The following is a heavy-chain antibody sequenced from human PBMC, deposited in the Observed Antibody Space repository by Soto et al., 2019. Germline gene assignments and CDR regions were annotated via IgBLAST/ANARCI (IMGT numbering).Heavy chain of an antibody. Sequence: QVQLQESGPGPVKPSETLSLTCTVSGGTISSWYWSWIRQPPGKGLEWIGYIYYSGSTNCNPSLKSRVTISVDTSKNQFSLKLSSVTAADTAVYYCARRYGSAIDYWGQGTLVTVSS. CDR1: GGTISSWY. CDR3: ARRYGSAIDY. D-gene: IGHD1-26*01. J-gene: IGHJ4*02. V-gene: IGHV4-59*08. CDR2: IYYSGST.